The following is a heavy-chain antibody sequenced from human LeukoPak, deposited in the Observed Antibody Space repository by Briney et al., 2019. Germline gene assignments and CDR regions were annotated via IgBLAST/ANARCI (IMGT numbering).Heavy chain of an antibody. V-gene: IGHV4-59*01. Sequence: SETLSLTCTVSGGSISSYYWSWIRQPPGKGLEWIGYIYYSGSTNYNPSLKSRVTISVDTSKNQFSPKLSSVTAADTAVYYCARDPRYNWNYGWFDPWGQGTLVTVSS. D-gene: IGHD1-7*01. J-gene: IGHJ5*02. CDR2: IYYSGST. CDR1: GGSISSYY. CDR3: ARDPRYNWNYGWFDP.